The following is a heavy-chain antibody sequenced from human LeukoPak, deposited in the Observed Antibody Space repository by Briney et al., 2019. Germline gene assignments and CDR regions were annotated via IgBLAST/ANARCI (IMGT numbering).Heavy chain of an antibody. V-gene: IGHV1-69*05. CDR2: IITVFGTA. J-gene: IGHJ5*02. Sequence: ASVKVSCKASGGTFNSHVISWLRQAPGQGLEWMGGIITVFGTASYAEKFQGRVTITTDESTTTAYMEMSSLTSEDTAVYYCARGYYYGSESYWHTKWFDPWGQGTLVTVSS. CDR1: GGTFNSHV. D-gene: IGHD3-10*01. CDR3: ARGYYYGSESYWHTKWFDP.